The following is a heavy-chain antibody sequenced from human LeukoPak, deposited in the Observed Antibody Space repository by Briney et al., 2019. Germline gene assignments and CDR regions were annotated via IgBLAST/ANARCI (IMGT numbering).Heavy chain of an antibody. Sequence: ASVKVSCKASGYTFTGYYMHWVRQAPGQGLEWMGWINPKSGGTTYEQKFQGRVTMTRDTSTSTAYMELSRLRSDDTAVYYCARLHDSTIYWGQGTLVTVSS. CDR2: INPKSGGT. CDR1: GYTFTGYY. D-gene: IGHD2/OR15-2a*01. V-gene: IGHV1-2*02. CDR3: ARLHDSTIY. J-gene: IGHJ4*02.